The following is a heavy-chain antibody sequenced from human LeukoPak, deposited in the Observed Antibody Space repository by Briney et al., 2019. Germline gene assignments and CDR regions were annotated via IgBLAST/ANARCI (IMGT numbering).Heavy chain of an antibody. CDR3: ARGDIVASFDY. CDR2: IYYSGST. D-gene: IGHD5-12*01. Sequence: PSETLSLTCTVSGGSISSGDYYWSWIRQPPGKGLEWIGYIYYSGSTYYNPSLKSRVTISVDTSKNQFSLKLSSVTAADTAVYYCARGDIVASFDYWGQGTPVAVSS. V-gene: IGHV4-30-4*01. J-gene: IGHJ4*02. CDR1: GGSISSGDYY.